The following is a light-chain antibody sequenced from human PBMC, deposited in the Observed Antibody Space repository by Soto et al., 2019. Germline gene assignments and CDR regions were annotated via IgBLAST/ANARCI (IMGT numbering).Light chain of an antibody. CDR3: QKYGSSPPIT. J-gene: IGKJ5*01. V-gene: IGKV3-20*01. Sequence: EIVLTQSPGTLSLSPGERATLSCRASQSVNNSYLAWYQQKPGQAPWLLIYGASSRATGIPDRFSGSGSGTDFTLTISRLEPEDFAVYYCQKYGSSPPITFGQGTRLEIK. CDR2: GAS. CDR1: QSVNNSY.